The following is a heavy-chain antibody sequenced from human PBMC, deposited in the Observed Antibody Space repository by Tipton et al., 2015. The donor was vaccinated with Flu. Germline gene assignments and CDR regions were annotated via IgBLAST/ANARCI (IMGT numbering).Heavy chain of an antibody. CDR2: VGDDGNP. V-gene: IGHV3-23*01. CDR3: AKRISLSRGIRGFDY. D-gene: IGHD2-15*01. J-gene: IGHJ4*02. CDR1: GFSFRSYA. Sequence: SLRLSCAASGFSFRSYAMSWVRQSPGKGLEWVSAVGDDGNPYYADSVKGRFTVSKDYSMDTLFLQMTSLTAEDTAVYYCAKRISLSRGIRGFDYWGQGALVTVSS.